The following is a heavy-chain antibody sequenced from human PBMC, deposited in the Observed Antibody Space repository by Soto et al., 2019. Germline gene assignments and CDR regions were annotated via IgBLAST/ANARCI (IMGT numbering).Heavy chain of an antibody. CDR2: VNGDGSSI. CDR1: GFSFNNYW. Sequence: GGSLRLSCAASGFSFNNYWMHWVRQAPGKGLVWVSRVNGDGSSITYADSVKGRFTISRDNTKNTLFLQMSSLRAEDTAVYYCARVGFGCSGPSCYSGPYYFDYWGRGTLVTVSS. J-gene: IGHJ4*02. V-gene: IGHV3-74*01. CDR3: ARVGFGCSGPSCYSGPYYFDY. D-gene: IGHD2-15*01.